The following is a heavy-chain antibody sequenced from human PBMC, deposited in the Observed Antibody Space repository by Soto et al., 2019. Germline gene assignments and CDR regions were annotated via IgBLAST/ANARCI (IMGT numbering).Heavy chain of an antibody. Sequence: QVQLVQSGAEVKKPGASVKVSCKASGYTFTSYAMHWVRQAPGHRLEWMGWINAGNGNTKYSQKFQGRVTITRDTSASTAYMELSSLRSEDTAVYYCARDTALPYYYGSGSYASLDYWGQGTLVTVSS. CDR3: ARDTALPYYYGSGSYASLDY. V-gene: IGHV1-3*01. CDR1: GYTFTSYA. CDR2: INAGNGNT. J-gene: IGHJ4*02. D-gene: IGHD3-10*01.